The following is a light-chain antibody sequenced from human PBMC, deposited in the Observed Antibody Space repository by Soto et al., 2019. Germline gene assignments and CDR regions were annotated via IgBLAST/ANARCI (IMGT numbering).Light chain of an antibody. V-gene: IGKV1-16*02. Sequence: DVQMTQSPSSLSASVGDSVTITCRASQDINSDLAWYQQRPGEAPKSLILGASNLLDGVPSKFSGSGSGSEFTLTISSLQPEDSATYFCQQSKSHPPTFGRGTKVEI. CDR1: QDINSD. CDR3: QQSKSHPPT. J-gene: IGKJ2*01. CDR2: GAS.